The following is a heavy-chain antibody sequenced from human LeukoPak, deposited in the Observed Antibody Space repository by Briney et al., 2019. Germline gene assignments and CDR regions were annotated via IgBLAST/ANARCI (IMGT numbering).Heavy chain of an antibody. V-gene: IGHV4-34*01. CDR3: ARERASNNHDNWFDP. CDR1: GTSFNDYY. J-gene: IGHJ5*02. CDR2: VNPSGRA. Sequence: PSXTLSLTCAVYGTSFNDYYWRWIRHSPTKGLEWIGEVNPSGRAKYNPSLKSRVTISADKSKNQFFLRLSPVAAADSGVYYCARERASNNHDNWFDPWGQGTQVTVSS.